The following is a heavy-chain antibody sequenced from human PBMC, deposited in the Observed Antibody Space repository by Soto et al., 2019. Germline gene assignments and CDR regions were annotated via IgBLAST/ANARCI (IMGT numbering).Heavy chain of an antibody. CDR3: ARYGTSGSRGCDY. CDR1: GYIFSTYW. D-gene: IGHD1-26*01. V-gene: IGHV5-51*01. J-gene: IGHJ4*02. CDR2: IYPGDSDT. Sequence: EVRLVQSGAEEKKPGESLKISCKSSGYIFSTYWIAWVRQMPGKGLEWMGIIYPGDSDTRYSPSFEGQVTISADKSISTAYLQWSSLKASDTAMYYCARYGTSGSRGCDYWGQGTLVTVSS.